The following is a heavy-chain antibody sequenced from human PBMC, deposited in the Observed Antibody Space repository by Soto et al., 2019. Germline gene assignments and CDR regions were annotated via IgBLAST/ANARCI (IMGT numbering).Heavy chain of an antibody. V-gene: IGHV3-48*01. CDR2: ISFSGRTI. Sequence: EVQLVESGGGLVQPGGSLKLSCAASGFTFRNYHMNWVCQAPGKGLEWVSYISFSGRTIYYADSLKGRFTISRDNANDSLYRQIVKLRAEDTAFYYCARGLRFLQFVSTPFNYWGQGTLVTVAS. CDR3: ARGLRFLQFVSTPFNY. J-gene: IGHJ4*02. D-gene: IGHD3-3*01. CDR1: GFTFRNYH.